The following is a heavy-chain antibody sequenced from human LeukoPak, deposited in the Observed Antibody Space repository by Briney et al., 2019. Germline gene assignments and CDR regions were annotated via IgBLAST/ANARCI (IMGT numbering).Heavy chain of an antibody. V-gene: IGHV3-73*01. CDR2: IRSKANNYAT. J-gene: IGHJ4*02. Sequence: GSLRLSCAASGFTFSGSAMHWVRQASGKGLEWVGRIRSKANNYATAYAASVKGRFTISREDSKNTAYLQMNSLKTEDTAVYYCTRRNKDDSSGYYYDWGQGTLVTVSS. D-gene: IGHD3-22*01. CDR1: GFTFSGSA. CDR3: TRRNKDDSSGYYYD.